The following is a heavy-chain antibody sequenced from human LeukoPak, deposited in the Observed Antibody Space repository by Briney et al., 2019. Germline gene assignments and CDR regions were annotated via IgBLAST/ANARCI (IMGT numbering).Heavy chain of an antibody. CDR3: AREAHRLPAAIPVGFDP. J-gene: IGHJ5*02. Sequence: SVKVSCKASGGTFSSYAISWVRQAPGQGLEWMGGIIPIFGTANYAQKFQGRVTITADESTSTAYMELSSLRSEDTAVYYCAREAHRLPAAIPVGFDPWGQGTLVTVSS. CDR1: GGTFSSYA. CDR2: IIPIFGTA. V-gene: IGHV1-69*13. D-gene: IGHD2-2*02.